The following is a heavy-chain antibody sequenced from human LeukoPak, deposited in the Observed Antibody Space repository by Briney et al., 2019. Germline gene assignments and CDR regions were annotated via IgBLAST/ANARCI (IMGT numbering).Heavy chain of an antibody. CDR3: ARVTGYIVEDYFDY. V-gene: IGHV4-59*01. CDR2: IYYSGST. CDR1: VGSISRYY. D-gene: IGHD3-22*01. Sequence: SQTLSLTRTVSVGSISRYYWSWVRQPPRKGLEWIRYIYYSGSTNYNPSLQSQVPISVDTSKNQFSLRLSSVTAADTAVYYCARVTGYIVEDYFDYWGQGSLVTVCS. J-gene: IGHJ4*02.